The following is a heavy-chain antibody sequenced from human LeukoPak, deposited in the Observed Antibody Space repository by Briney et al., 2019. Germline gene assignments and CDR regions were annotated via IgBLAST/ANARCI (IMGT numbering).Heavy chain of an antibody. D-gene: IGHD3-22*01. CDR2: INPSGGST. CDR3: ARDGEMRVGGDY. Sequence: ASVKVSCKASGYTFTSYYMHWVRQAPGQGLEWMGIINPSGGSTSYAQKFQGRVTMTRDTSTSTVYMELSSLRSEDAAVYYCARDGEMRVGGDYWGQGTLVTVSS. CDR1: GYTFTSYY. V-gene: IGHV1-46*01. J-gene: IGHJ4*02.